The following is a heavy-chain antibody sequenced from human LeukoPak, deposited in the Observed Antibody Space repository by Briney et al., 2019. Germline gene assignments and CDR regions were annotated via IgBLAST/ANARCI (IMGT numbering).Heavy chain of an antibody. CDR2: INHSGST. CDR3: ARGTPYDDFWSGYYSYYYYYMDV. CDR1: GGSFSGYY. V-gene: IGHV4-34*01. J-gene: IGHJ6*03. D-gene: IGHD3-3*01. Sequence: SETLPLTCAVSGGSFSGYYWSWIRQPPGKGLELIGEINHSGSTNYNPSLKSRVTISVDTSKNQFSLKLSSVTAADTAVYYCARGTPYDDFWSGYYSYYYYYMDVWGKGTTVTVSS.